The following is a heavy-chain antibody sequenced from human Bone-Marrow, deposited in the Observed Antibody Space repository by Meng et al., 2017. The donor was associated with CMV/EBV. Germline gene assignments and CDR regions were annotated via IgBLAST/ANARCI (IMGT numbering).Heavy chain of an antibody. D-gene: IGHD5-18*01. CDR3: ARGGGDSYGYSSGFDP. V-gene: IGHV3-53*01. CDR1: GFSVSSNY. CDR2: IYSVGST. J-gene: IGHJ5*02. Sequence: GESLKISCEASGFSVSSNYMNWVRQAPGKGLEWVSVIYSVGSTYYADSVKGRFTVSRDNSKNTLYLQMNTLRAEDTAVYYCARGGGDSYGYSSGFDPWGQGTRVTGSS.